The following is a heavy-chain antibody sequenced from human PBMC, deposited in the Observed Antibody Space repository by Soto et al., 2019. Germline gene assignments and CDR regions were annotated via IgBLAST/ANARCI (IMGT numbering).Heavy chain of an antibody. D-gene: IGHD5-18*01. CDR2: IYYSGST. J-gene: IGHJ4*02. Sequence: SETLSLTCTVSGGSISSYYWSWIRQPPGKGLEWTGYIYYSGSTNYNPSLKSRVTISVDTSKNQFSLKLSSVTAADTAVYYCAREGGRGYSYGYDYWGQGTLVTVSS. CDR1: GGSISSYY. V-gene: IGHV4-59*01. CDR3: AREGGRGYSYGYDY.